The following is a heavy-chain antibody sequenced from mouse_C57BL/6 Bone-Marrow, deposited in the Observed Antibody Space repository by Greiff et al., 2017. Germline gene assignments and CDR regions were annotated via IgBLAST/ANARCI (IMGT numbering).Heavy chain of an antibody. D-gene: IGHD6-1*01. CDR1: GYTFTGYW. V-gene: IGHV1-9*01. J-gene: IGHJ3*01. CDR3: VPLLFAY. CDR2: ILPGRGST. Sequence: QVQLKESGAELMKPGASVKLSCKATGYTFTGYWIEWVKQRPGHGLEWIGEILPGRGSTNYNEKFKGKATFTADTSSNTAYMQLSSLTTEDSAIYYCVPLLFAYWGQGTLVTVSA.